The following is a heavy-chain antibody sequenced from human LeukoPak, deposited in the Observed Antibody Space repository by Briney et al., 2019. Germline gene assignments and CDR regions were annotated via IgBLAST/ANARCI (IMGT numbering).Heavy chain of an antibody. CDR2: ISYDGSNK. D-gene: IGHD6-6*01. V-gene: IGHV3-30*03. J-gene: IGHJ4*02. CDR3: ARDHQVSYFDY. CDR1: GFTFSTYD. Sequence: GGSLRLSCAASGFTFSTYDMHWVRQAPGKGLEWVAVISYDGSNKFYADSVKGRFTISRDNSKNTLYLQMNSLRADDTAVYYCARDHQVSYFDYWGQGTLVTVSS.